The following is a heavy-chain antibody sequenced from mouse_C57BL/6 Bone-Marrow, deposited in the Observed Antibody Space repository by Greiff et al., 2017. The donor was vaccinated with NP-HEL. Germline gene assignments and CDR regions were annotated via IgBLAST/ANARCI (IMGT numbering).Heavy chain of an antibody. V-gene: IGHV1-5*01. J-gene: IGHJ3*01. Sequence: DVKLQQSGTVLARPGASVKMSCKTSGYTFTSYWMHWVKQRPGQGLEWIGAIYPGNSDTSYNQKFKGKAKLTAVTSASTAYMELSSLTNEDSAVYYCTRPDYYGSSYGFAYWGQGTLVTVSA. D-gene: IGHD1-1*01. CDR2: IYPGNSDT. CDR1: GYTFTSYW. CDR3: TRPDYYGSSYGFAY.